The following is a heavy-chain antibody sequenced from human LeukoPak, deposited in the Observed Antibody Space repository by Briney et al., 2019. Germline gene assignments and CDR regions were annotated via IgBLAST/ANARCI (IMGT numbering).Heavy chain of an antibody. V-gene: IGHV4-34*01. D-gene: IGHD6-19*01. J-gene: IGHJ4*02. CDR3: ARARVAGKRPYYFDY. CDR2: INHSGST. Sequence: SSETLSLTCAVYGGSFSGYYWSWIRQPPGKGLEWIGEINHSGSTNYNPSLKSRVTISVDTSKNQFSLKLSSVTAADTAVYYCARARVAGKRPYYFDYWGQGTLVTVSS. CDR1: GGSFSGYY.